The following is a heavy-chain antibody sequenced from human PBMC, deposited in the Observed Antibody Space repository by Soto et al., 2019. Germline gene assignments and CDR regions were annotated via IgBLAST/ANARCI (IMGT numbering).Heavy chain of an antibody. J-gene: IGHJ4*02. D-gene: IGHD1-26*01. Sequence: EVQLVESGGGLVQPGGSLRLSCAASGFTFSSYWMHWVRQAPGKGLVWVSRINSDGSITNYGDSVKGRFTISRDNAKNRLYLQMNSLSAEDTAVYYCTSGAYPLEYWGQGTLVTVSS. V-gene: IGHV3-74*01. CDR2: INSDGSIT. CDR3: TSGAYPLEY. CDR1: GFTFSSYW.